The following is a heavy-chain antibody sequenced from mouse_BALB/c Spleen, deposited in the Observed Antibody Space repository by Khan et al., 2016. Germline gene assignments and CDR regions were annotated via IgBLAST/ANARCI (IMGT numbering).Heavy chain of an antibody. CDR1: GYTFTSYY. CDR3: ARSYNYGSPYYFDS. D-gene: IGHD1-1*01. Sequence: QVQLKESGPELVKPGASVKISCKVSGYTFTSYYIHWVKQRPGQGLEWIGWIFPGSGNTKYNAMFKGKTTLTADTSSSTAYKKHSSLTSENSEGYFGARSYNYGSPYYFDSWGQGTTLTVSS. J-gene: IGHJ2*01. V-gene: IGHV1-66*01. CDR2: IFPGSGNT.